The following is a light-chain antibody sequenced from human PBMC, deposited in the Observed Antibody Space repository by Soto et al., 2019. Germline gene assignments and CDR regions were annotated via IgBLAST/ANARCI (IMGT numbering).Light chain of an antibody. CDR1: QTINSRY. V-gene: IGKV3-20*01. CDR3: QQYGSSPPT. J-gene: IGKJ2*01. Sequence: EMVLTQSPGTLYLSPAERVTLSCRASQTINSRYLAWYQQKLGQAPRLLIYGASSRATGIPDRFSGSGSGTDFTLTVSRLEPEDFAVFYCQQYGSSPPTFGQGTKLEIK. CDR2: GAS.